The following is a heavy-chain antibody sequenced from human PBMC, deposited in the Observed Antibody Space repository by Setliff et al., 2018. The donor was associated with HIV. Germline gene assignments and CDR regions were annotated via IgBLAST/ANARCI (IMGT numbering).Heavy chain of an antibody. V-gene: IGHV4-39*01. CDR2: IFYTGTV. Sequence: SETLSLTCIVSGGSISSDNYYWGWVRQPPGKGLEWIGSIFYTGTVYYNPSLRSRVTISVDTSQSRFSLELTSVTAADTAVYYCARVVGLSALDYWGQGTLVTVSS. CDR3: ARVVGLSALDY. J-gene: IGHJ4*02. CDR1: GGSISSDNYY. D-gene: IGHD2-21*01.